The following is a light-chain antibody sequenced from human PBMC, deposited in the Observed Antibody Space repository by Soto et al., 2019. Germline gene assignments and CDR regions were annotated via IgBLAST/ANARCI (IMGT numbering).Light chain of an antibody. CDR3: LQHNSYPWR. J-gene: IGKJ1*01. Sequence: DIQMTQSPSSLSASVGDRVTITCRASQGIRNELGWYQQKPGKAPKRLIYAASSLQSGVPSRFSGSGSGTEFTLTITSLQPEDFATYYCLQHNSYPWRFGQGTKVEIK. V-gene: IGKV1-17*01. CDR2: AAS. CDR1: QGIRNE.